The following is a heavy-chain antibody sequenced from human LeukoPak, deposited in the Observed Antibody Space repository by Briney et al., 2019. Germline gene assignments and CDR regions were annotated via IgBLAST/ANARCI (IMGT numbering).Heavy chain of an antibody. V-gene: IGHV3-30*03. CDR1: GFTFSSYD. CDR2: ISYDGTNE. J-gene: IGHJ4*02. Sequence: GGSLRLSCTASGFTFSSYDMHWVRQAPGKGLEWVAVISYDGTNEYSVDSVKGRFTFSRGNSKNTLYLQVHTLRPEDTAVYYCGRRGDGSGWTIGYWGQGTLVTVSS. CDR3: GRRGDGSGWTIGY. D-gene: IGHD6-19*01.